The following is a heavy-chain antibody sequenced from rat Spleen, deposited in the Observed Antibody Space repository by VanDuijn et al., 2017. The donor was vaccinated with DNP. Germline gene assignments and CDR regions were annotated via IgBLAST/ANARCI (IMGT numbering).Heavy chain of an antibody. Sequence: EVQLVESGGGLVQPGRSLKISCAASGFTFSDYNMAWVRQAPAKGLEWVATISYNGGSPYYRDPVKGRFTISRDNAQSTLYLQMDSLRSEDTATYYCARHRTIMPYYYAMDAWGQGASVSVSS. V-gene: IGHV5-7*01. CDR1: GFTFSDYN. CDR2: ISYNGGSP. CDR3: ARHRTIMPYYYAMDA. J-gene: IGHJ4*01. D-gene: IGHD1-12*01.